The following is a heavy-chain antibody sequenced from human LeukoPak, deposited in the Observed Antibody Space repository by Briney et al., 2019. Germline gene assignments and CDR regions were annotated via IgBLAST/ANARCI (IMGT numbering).Heavy chain of an antibody. CDR2: ISGSGTST. V-gene: IGHV3-23*01. CDR3: AKASTTYYFDY. Sequence: GGSLRLSCAASGFTFSSYAMTWVRLAPGKGQERLSGISGSGTSTYYADSVKGRFTISRDNSKNTLYLQMNSLRAEDTAVYYCAKASTTYYFDYWGQGTLVTVSS. D-gene: IGHD4-11*01. J-gene: IGHJ4*02. CDR1: GFTFSSYA.